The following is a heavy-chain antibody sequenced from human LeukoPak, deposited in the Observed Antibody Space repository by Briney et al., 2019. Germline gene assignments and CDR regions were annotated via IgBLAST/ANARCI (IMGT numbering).Heavy chain of an antibody. CDR1: GYTFTGYY. D-gene: IGHD6-13*01. CDR3: ARAGRIAAAGRNHWFDP. CDR2: INPNSGGT. Sequence: GASVKVSCKASGYTFTGYYMHWVRQAPGQGLEWMGWINPNSGGTSYAQKFQGWVTMTRDTSISTAYMELSRLRSDDTAVYYCARAGRIAAAGRNHWFDPWGQGTLVTVSS. V-gene: IGHV1-2*04. J-gene: IGHJ5*02.